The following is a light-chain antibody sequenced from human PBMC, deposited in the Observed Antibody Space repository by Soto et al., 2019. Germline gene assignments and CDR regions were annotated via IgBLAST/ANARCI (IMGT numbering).Light chain of an antibody. CDR1: QSISTS. J-gene: IGKJ1*01. CDR3: QQRSGWPPTWT. CDR2: DAS. V-gene: IGKV3-11*01. Sequence: ETVLTQSPATLSLSPGEGATLSCRASQSISTSLAWYQQKPGQAPRLLIYDASKRATGIPARFSGSGSGTGFTLTISSLEPEDFAVYYCQQRSGWPPTWTFGQGTKVEI.